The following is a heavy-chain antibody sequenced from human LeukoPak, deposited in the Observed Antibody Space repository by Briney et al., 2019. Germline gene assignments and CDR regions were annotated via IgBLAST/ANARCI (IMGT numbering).Heavy chain of an antibody. V-gene: IGHV3-43*01. D-gene: IGHD6-19*01. CDR3: AKDISAGYSSGWYSGGVSPGLVDY. Sequence: GGSLRLSCAASGFTFSSYAMSWVRQAPGKGLEWVSLISWDGGSTYYADSVKGRFTISRDNSKNSLYLQMNSLRTEDTALYYCAKDISAGYSSGWYSGGVSPGLVDYWGQGTLVTVSS. CDR2: ISWDGGST. CDR1: GFTFSSYA. J-gene: IGHJ4*02.